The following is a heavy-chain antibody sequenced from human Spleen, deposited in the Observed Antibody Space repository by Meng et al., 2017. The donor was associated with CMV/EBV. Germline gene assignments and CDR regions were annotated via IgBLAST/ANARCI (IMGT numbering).Heavy chain of an antibody. CDR2: INPNSGYT. CDR1: GYTFTDYY. Sequence: KASGYTFTDYYLHWVRQAPGQGLEWMTWINPNSGYTDNAQKFQGRVTITRDTSISTVYMELSGLRSDDTAVYYCARGGLQLVRGPFDFWGQGTLVTVSS. D-gene: IGHD4-11*01. CDR3: ARGGLQLVRGPFDF. J-gene: IGHJ4*02. V-gene: IGHV1-2*02.